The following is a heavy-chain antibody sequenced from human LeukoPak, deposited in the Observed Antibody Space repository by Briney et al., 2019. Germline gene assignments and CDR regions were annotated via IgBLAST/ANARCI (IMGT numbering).Heavy chain of an antibody. D-gene: IGHD3-22*01. CDR2: IYYSGSS. CDR1: GDSISGFY. Sequence: SETLSLTCTVSGDSISGFYWSWIRQPPGKGLEWIGYIYYSGSSTYNPSLKSRVTISVETSKSQFSLRLTSVTAADTAMYYCARRRYTSGYLDYWGQGTLVTVSS. CDR3: ARRRYTSGYLDY. J-gene: IGHJ4*02. V-gene: IGHV4-59*08.